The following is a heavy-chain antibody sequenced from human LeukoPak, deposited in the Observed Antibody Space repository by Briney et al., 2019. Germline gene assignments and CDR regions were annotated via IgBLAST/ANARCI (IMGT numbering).Heavy chain of an antibody. Sequence: GGSLRLSCAASGFTFDDYAMHWVRQAPGKGLEWVSGISWNSGSIGYADSVKGRFTISRDNAKNSLYLQMNSLRAEDTAVYYCARDRWGYDSSGYYDELDYWGQGTLVTVSS. CDR3: ARDRWGYDSSGYYDELDY. CDR2: ISWNSGSI. J-gene: IGHJ4*02. CDR1: GFTFDDYA. D-gene: IGHD3-22*01. V-gene: IGHV3-9*01.